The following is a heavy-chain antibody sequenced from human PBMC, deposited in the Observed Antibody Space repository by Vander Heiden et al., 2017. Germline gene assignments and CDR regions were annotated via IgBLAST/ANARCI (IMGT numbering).Heavy chain of an antibody. V-gene: IGHV3-53*01. J-gene: IGHJ4*02. CDR2: IYSDGSS. CDR3: ARIESGVPD. CDR1: GFTVSSSY. Sequence: VQLVDFGGVLIQPGGFLSHSCEASGFTVSSSYMNWVRQAPVKGLEWVSVIYSDGSSYYADSVKGRFTISRDNSKNTLYLHMNSLRVEDTAIYYCARIESGVPDWGQGTRVTVSS. D-gene: IGHD1-1*01.